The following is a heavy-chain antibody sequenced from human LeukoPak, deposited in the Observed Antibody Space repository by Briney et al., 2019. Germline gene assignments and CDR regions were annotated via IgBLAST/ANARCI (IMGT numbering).Heavy chain of an antibody. CDR2: IKQDGSGE. V-gene: IGHV3-7*01. D-gene: IGHD1-20*01. Sequence: PGGSLRLSCAASGFTFSHDWMSWVRQAPGKGLEWVASIKQDGSGEHYVDSVKGRFTISSDNAKNSLYLQMNSLRAEDTAVYYCARDHYNWTPDQGYKVFDYWGQGSLVTVSS. CDR3: ARDHYNWTPDQGYKVFDY. J-gene: IGHJ4*02. CDR1: GFTFSHDW.